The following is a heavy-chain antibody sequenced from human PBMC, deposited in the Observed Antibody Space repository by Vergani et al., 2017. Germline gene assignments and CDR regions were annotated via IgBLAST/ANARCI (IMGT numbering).Heavy chain of an antibody. CDR3: ARGRLKIEGVTSNWFDP. D-gene: IGHD1-26*01. J-gene: IGHJ5*02. CDR2: ISASNGNT. CDR1: GYTFTTYG. Sequence: QVQLVQSGTEVKKPGASVKVSCKASGYTFTTYGISWVRQAPGQGLGWRGWISASNGNTNYAQKPLGRVTMTTDRSTSTAYMELRSLRSDDTAVYYCARGRLKIEGVTSNWFDPWGQGTLVTVSS. V-gene: IGHV1-18*01.